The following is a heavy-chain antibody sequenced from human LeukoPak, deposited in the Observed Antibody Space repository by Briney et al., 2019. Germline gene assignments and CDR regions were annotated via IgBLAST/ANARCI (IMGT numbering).Heavy chain of an antibody. CDR1: GGSFSGYY. D-gene: IGHD1-26*01. Sequence: SEILSLTCAVYGGSFSGYYWSWIRQPPGKGLEWIGEINHSGSTNYNPSLKSRVTISVDTPKNQFSLKLSSVTAADTAVYYCARGMEPYYYMDVWGKGTTVTVSS. J-gene: IGHJ6*03. CDR3: ARGMEPYYYMDV. V-gene: IGHV4-34*01. CDR2: INHSGST.